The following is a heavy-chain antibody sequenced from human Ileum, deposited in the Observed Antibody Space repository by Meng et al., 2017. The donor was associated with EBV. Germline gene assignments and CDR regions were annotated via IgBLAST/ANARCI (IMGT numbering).Heavy chain of an antibody. V-gene: IGHV4-59*08. J-gene: IGHJ4*02. CDR2: IYYSGST. D-gene: IGHD2-15*01. Sequence: QGELEESGPGLVKPSRTPAMPWTVSVGSIGSYDWSWTRQTRGKGLEWIGYIYYSGSTNKNPTLKRRVTITEETSKNQFSLNLSSVTAADTAVYYCARGGWSLDYWGQGTLVTVSS. CDR1: VGSIGSYD. CDR3: ARGGWSLDY.